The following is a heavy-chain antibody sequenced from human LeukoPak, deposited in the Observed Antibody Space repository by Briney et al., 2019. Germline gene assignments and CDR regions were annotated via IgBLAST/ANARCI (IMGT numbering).Heavy chain of an antibody. V-gene: IGHV4-59*01. CDR2: IYYSGST. Sequence: ASLRLSCAASGFTFSSYAMSWVRQAPGKGLEWIGYIYYSGSTNYNPSLKSRVTISVDTSKNQFSLKLSSVTAADTAVYYCARATMVRGVIILFDPWGQGTLVTVSS. J-gene: IGHJ5*02. CDR3: ARATMVRGVIILFDP. D-gene: IGHD3-10*01. CDR1: GFTFSSYA.